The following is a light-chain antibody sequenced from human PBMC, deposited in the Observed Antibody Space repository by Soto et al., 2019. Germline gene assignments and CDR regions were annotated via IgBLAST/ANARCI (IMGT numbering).Light chain of an antibody. V-gene: IGLV3-1*01. Sequence: SYELTQPPSVSVSPGQTASITCSGAKLGDKYARWYQQKPSQSPVLVIYQDSKRPSGIPERFSGSNSGNTATLTISGTQAMDEADYYCQAWDSSTVVFGGGTKLTVL. CDR3: QAWDSSTVV. CDR1: KLGDKY. J-gene: IGLJ2*01. CDR2: QDS.